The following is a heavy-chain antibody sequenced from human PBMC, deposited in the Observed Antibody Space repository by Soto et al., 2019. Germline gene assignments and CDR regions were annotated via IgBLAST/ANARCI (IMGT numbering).Heavy chain of an antibody. V-gene: IGHV3-23*01. CDR3: AKATSSGSHGEY. CDR1: GFTFSSYS. Sequence: EVQLLESGGGLVQPGGSLRLSLETPGFTFSSYSLPWVGQAPGRGLEGVSTISGSGSRTYYADPVKGRFTISRDNSKNTLYLQMNSLRAEDTAVYYCAKATSSGSHGEYWGQGTLVSVSS. CDR2: ISGSGSRT. D-gene: IGHD1-26*01. J-gene: IGHJ4*02.